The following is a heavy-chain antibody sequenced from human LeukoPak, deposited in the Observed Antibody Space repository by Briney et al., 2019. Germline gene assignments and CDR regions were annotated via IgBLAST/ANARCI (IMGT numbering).Heavy chain of an antibody. D-gene: IGHD4-17*01. V-gene: IGHV3-21*01. Sequence: PGGSLRLSCAASGFNFDIGMTWVRQTPGTGLEWVSSIGRNGYYIYYADSVKGRFTISRDNSKNTLYLQMNSLRAEDTALYYCANLYGDSGLDYWGQGTLVTVSS. CDR1: GFNFDIG. CDR3: ANLYGDSGLDY. J-gene: IGHJ4*02. CDR2: IGRNGYYI.